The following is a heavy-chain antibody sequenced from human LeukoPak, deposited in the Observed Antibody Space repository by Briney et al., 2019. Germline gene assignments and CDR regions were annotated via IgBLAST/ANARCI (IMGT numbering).Heavy chain of an antibody. CDR3: AKDNSYWALDF. Sequence: GGSLRLSCAASGFTFSYYSMNWVRQAPGKGLEWVSYISNGDGTIKYADSVKGRFTISRDNAKNSLYLQMNSLRVEDTAVYYCAKDNSYWALDFWGQGTLVTVAS. D-gene: IGHD2-8*02. CDR2: ISNGDGTI. CDR1: GFTFSYYS. J-gene: IGHJ4*02. V-gene: IGHV3-48*04.